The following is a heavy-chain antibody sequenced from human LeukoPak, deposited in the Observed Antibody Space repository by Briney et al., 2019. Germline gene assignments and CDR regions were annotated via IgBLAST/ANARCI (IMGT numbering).Heavy chain of an antibody. CDR1: GFTFSQYP. CDR3: AKGYSSGWYAFDS. CDR2: LSSGGGGT. J-gene: IGHJ4*02. V-gene: IGHV3-23*01. Sequence: VGSLRLSCAASGFTFSQYPMMWVRQAPGKGLAWVSTLSSGGGGTYYADSVRGRFPIPRDDSKNTLYLQMISLTAEDTALYYCAKGYSSGWYAFDSWGQGTLVTVSS. D-gene: IGHD6-19*01.